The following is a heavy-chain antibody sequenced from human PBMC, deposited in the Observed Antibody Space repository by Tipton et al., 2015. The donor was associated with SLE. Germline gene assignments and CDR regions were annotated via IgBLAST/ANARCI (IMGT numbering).Heavy chain of an antibody. CDR3: ARVGGSLWARGINWFDP. V-gene: IGHV3-7*03. D-gene: IGHD3-10*01. Sequence: GSLRLSCAASGFTFSSYWMGWVRQAPGKGLEWVANIKQDGGEKYYVDSVKGRFTISRDNAENSLYLQMDSLRVEDTAVYYCARVGGSLWARGINWFDPWGQGTLVTVSS. CDR1: GFTFSSYW. J-gene: IGHJ5*02. CDR2: IKQDGGEK.